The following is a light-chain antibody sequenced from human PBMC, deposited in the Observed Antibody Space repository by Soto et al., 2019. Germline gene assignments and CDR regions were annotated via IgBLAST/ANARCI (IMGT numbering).Light chain of an antibody. CDR1: NNDVGVYNF. CDR3: KSYAGGYTNV. Sequence: QSVLTQPPSASGSPGQSVTISCTGTNNDVGVYNFVSWYQHHPGKAPRLIISEVGNRPSGVPDRFSGSKSGNAASLTVSGLQAEDEADYFCKSYAGGYTNVFGTGTKVTVL. CDR2: EVG. V-gene: IGLV2-8*01. J-gene: IGLJ1*01.